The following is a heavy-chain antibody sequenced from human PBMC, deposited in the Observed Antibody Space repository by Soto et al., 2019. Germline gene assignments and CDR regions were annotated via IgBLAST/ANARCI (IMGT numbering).Heavy chain of an antibody. CDR3: ARDSQSALGNHNDFDY. J-gene: IGHJ4*02. D-gene: IGHD7-27*01. Sequence: EVQLVESGGGLVQPGGSLRLSCAASGFTFSSYSMNWVRQAPGKGLEWVSYISSSSSTIYYADSVKGRFTISRDNAKNSLYLQINSLRDEDTAVYYCARDSQSALGNHNDFDYWGQGTLVTVSS. CDR2: ISSSSSTI. CDR1: GFTFSSYS. V-gene: IGHV3-48*02.